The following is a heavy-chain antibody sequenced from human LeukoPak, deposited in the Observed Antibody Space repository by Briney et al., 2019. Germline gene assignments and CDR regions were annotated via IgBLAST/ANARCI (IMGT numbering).Heavy chain of an antibody. CDR3: ARVDYYDRVDY. D-gene: IGHD3-22*01. Sequence: SETLSLTCTVSGGFISSGCHYGSWIPQPAGKGLEWIGRIYTSGSTNYNPSLKSRVTISVYTYKTQFALKLSSVTGADTAVYYCARVDYYDRVDYWGRGTLVTVSS. J-gene: IGHJ4*02. CDR1: GGFISSGCHY. V-gene: IGHV4-61*02. CDR2: IYTSGST.